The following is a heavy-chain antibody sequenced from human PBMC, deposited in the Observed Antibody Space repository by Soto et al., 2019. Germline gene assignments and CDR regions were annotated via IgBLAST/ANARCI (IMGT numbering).Heavy chain of an antibody. Sequence: LILSCAASGFTFSDYYMSWVRQASGKGLEWVSYISSSGSTIYYADSVKGRFTISRDNAKTSLYLQMNSLRAEDTAVYYCAREKASYYGSGNYYNLDYWGQGTLVTVSS. CDR1: GFTFSDYY. CDR3: AREKASYYGSGNYYNLDY. D-gene: IGHD3-10*01. J-gene: IGHJ4*01. V-gene: IGHV3-11*01. CDR2: ISSSGSTI.